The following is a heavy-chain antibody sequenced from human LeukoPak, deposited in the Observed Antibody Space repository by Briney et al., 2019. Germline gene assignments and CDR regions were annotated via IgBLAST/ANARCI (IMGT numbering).Heavy chain of an antibody. J-gene: IGHJ6*03. CDR1: GYTFTSYD. Sequence: VALVKVSCKASGYTFTSYDINWVRQATGQGLEWMGWMNPISGNTGHAQKFQGRVTMTRDTSISTAYMELSSLRSEDTAVYYCARGPPIRGYRYGYDTGYYYSYSMDVWGKGTTVTISS. CDR3: ARGPPIRGYRYGYDTGYYYSYSMDV. CDR2: MNPISGNT. V-gene: IGHV1-8*01. D-gene: IGHD5-18*01.